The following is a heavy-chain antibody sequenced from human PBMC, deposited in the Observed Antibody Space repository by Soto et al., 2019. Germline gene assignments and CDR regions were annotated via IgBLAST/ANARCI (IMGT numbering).Heavy chain of an antibody. J-gene: IGHJ5*02. V-gene: IGHV3-30*18. CDR3: AKDHRNLGVGSDL. D-gene: IGHD3-3*01. Sequence: QVQMVESGGGVAQPGRSLRLSCVASGFTFSNHGAHWVRQAPGKGLEWVAFISFDGSKTVYGDSVKGRFTVSRDNSKRTMYLEVDSLIPADTAMYYCAKDHRNLGVGSDLWGPGTLVTVSS. CDR2: ISFDGSKT. CDR1: GFTFSNHG.